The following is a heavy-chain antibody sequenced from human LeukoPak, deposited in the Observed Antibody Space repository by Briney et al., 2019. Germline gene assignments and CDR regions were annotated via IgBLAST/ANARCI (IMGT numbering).Heavy chain of an antibody. J-gene: IGHJ4*02. CDR2: IYYSGST. CDR1: GGSISSYY. D-gene: IGHD3-9*01. V-gene: IGHV4-59*12. CDR3: ARGYDNFAY. Sequence: SETLSLTCTVSGGSISSYYWSWIRQPPGKGLEWIGYIYYSGSTNYNPFLKSRVTISVDTSRNQFSLKLSSVTAADTAVYYCARGYDNFAYWGQGTLVTVSS.